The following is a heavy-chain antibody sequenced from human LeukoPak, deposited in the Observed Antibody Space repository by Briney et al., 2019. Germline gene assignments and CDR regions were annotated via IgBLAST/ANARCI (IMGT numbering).Heavy chain of an antibody. V-gene: IGHV3-48*03. J-gene: IGHJ3*02. Sequence: GGSLRLSCAASGFTFSSYEMNWVRQAPGKGLEWVSYISSSGSTIYYADSVKGRFTISRDNAKNSLYLQMNSLRAEDTAVYYCARAYIASDAFDIWGQGTMVTVSS. CDR1: GFTFSSYE. CDR2: ISSSGSTI. CDR3: ARAYIASDAFDI. D-gene: IGHD2-21*01.